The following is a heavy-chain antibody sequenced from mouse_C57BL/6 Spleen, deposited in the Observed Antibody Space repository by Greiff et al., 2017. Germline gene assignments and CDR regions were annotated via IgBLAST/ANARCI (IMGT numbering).Heavy chain of an antibody. Sequence: EVKVVESGGGLVQPGGSMKLSCAASGFTFSDAWMDWVRQSPEKGLEWVAEIRNKANNHATYYAESVKGRFTISRDDSKSSVYLQMNSLRAEDTGMYYCTPYYYGRDFAYWGQGTLVTVSA. CDR3: TPYYYGRDFAY. J-gene: IGHJ3*01. V-gene: IGHV6-6*01. CDR1: GFTFSDAW. CDR2: IRNKANNHAT. D-gene: IGHD1-1*01.